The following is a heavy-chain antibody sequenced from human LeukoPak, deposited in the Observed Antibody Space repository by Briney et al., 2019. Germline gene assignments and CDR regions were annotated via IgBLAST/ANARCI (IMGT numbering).Heavy chain of an antibody. J-gene: IGHJ6*03. D-gene: IGHD4-23*01. CDR2: IRYDGSNK. CDR3: AKDNGGNSGDYYYYYMDV. V-gene: IGHV3-30*02. CDR1: GFTFSSYG. Sequence: GGSLRLSCAASGFTFSSYGMHWVRQAPGKGLEWVAFIRYDGSNKYYADSVKGRFTISRDNSKNTLYLQMNSLRAEDTAVYYCAKDNGGNSGDYYYYYMDVWGKGTTVTISS.